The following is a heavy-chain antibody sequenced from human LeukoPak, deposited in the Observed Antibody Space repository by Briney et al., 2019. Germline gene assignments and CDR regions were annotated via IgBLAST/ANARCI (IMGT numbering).Heavy chain of an antibody. CDR1: GFIFSNYG. Sequence: GGSLRLXCAASGFIFSNYGMHWVRQAPGKGLEWVAFIRYDESNKFYADSVKGRFTISRDNSKNILFLQMNSLRAEDTAVYYCATMQWLEGVDWFDPWGQGTLVTVSS. CDR3: ATMQWLEGVDWFDP. V-gene: IGHV3-30*02. J-gene: IGHJ5*02. CDR2: IRYDESNK. D-gene: IGHD6-19*01.